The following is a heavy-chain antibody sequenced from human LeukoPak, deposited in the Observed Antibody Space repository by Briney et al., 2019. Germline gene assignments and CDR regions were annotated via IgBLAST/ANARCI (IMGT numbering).Heavy chain of an antibody. D-gene: IGHD1-14*01. CDR3: ARNQYPEAIFYYYYGMDV. Sequence: KPGGSLRLSCAASGFTFSDWYMSWIRQAPGKGLEWVSYIDMSGRTIYYADSVKGRFTISRDNARNSLYLQMSSLRAEDTAVYYCARNQYPEAIFYYYYGMDVWGQGTTVTVSS. CDR2: IDMSGRTI. CDR1: GFTFSDWY. J-gene: IGHJ6*02. V-gene: IGHV3-11*01.